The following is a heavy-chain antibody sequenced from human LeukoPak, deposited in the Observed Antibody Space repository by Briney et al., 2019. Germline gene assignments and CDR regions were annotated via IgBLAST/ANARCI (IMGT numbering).Heavy chain of an antibody. Sequence: GGSLRLSCAASGFTFSSYAMSWVRQAPGKGLEWVSAITGSGGSTYYADSVKGRFTISRDNSKDTLYVQMNSLRAEDTAVYYCAKGSSSSCPYYFDYWGQGTLVTVSS. CDR1: GFTFSSYA. CDR3: AKGSSSSCPYYFDY. D-gene: IGHD6-6*01. V-gene: IGHV3-23*01. CDR2: ITGSGGST. J-gene: IGHJ4*02.